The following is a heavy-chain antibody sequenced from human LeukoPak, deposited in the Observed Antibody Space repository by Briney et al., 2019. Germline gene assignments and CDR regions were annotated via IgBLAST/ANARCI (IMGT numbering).Heavy chain of an antibody. J-gene: IGHJ6*03. V-gene: IGHV3-7*01. CDR2: INQDGSEK. Sequence: QTGGSLRLSCAASGFTFSSYSMNWVRQAPGKGLEWVANINQDGSEKYYVDSVKGRFTISRDNAKNSVYLQMNRLRAEDTAVYYCARDHGFSYYYYYMDVWGKGTTVTVSS. CDR1: GFTFSSYS. D-gene: IGHD3-3*01. CDR3: ARDHGFSYYYYYMDV.